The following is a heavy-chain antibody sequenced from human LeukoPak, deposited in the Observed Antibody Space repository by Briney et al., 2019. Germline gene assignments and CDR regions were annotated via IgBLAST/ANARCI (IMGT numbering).Heavy chain of an antibody. J-gene: IGHJ5*02. CDR2: SYPSGGT. CDR3: ARRIVAGATNSHWFDP. Sequence: SETLTLTCTVSGGPRDSYYWSWIRLPPGKGLEWIGYSYPSGGTHYNPSLLSRVSMSVDTSKNQFSLKVRSATAADTAVYFCARRIVAGATNSHWFDPWGQGTLVTVSS. CDR1: GGPRDSYY. V-gene: IGHV4-4*09. D-gene: IGHD2-21*01.